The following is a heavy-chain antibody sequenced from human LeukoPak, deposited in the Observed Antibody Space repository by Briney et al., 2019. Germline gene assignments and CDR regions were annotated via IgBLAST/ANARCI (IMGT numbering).Heavy chain of an antibody. D-gene: IGHD2-2*01. CDR3: ARDYCSSTSCYPDY. J-gene: IGHJ4*02. CDR2: INTDGSSA. Sequence: GGSLRLSCAASGFTFSGYWMHWVRQGPGKGLVWVSRINTDGSSASYADSVKGRFTISRDNAKNTLYLQMNSLRAEDTAVYYCARDYCSSTSCYPDYWGQGTLVTVS. V-gene: IGHV3-74*01. CDR1: GFTFSGYW.